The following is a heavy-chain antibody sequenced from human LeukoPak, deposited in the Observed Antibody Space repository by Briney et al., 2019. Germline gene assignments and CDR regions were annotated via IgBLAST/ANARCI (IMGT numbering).Heavy chain of an antibody. Sequence: ASVKVSCKASGYIFTGYYMHWVRQAPGQGLEWMGWINPNSGDTNYAQKFQGRVTMTRDTSISTAYMELSRLRSDDTAVCYCARVRYRLAETYIDYWGQGTLVTVSS. CDR2: INPNSGDT. V-gene: IGHV1-2*02. CDR3: ARVRYRLAETYIDY. CDR1: GYIFTGYY. D-gene: IGHD3-16*01. J-gene: IGHJ4*02.